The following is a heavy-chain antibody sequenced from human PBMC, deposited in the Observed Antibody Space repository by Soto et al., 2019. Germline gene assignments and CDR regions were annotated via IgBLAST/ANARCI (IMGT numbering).Heavy chain of an antibody. CDR2: INHSGST. D-gene: IGHD1-7*01. Sequence: SETLSLTCAVYGGSFSGYYWSWIRQPPGKGLEWIGEINHSGSTNYNPSLKSRVTISVDTSKNQFSLKLSSVTAADTAVYYCARGGITETRTLHFDYWGQGTLVTVSS. CDR1: GGSFSGYY. J-gene: IGHJ4*02. CDR3: ARGGITETRTLHFDY. V-gene: IGHV4-34*01.